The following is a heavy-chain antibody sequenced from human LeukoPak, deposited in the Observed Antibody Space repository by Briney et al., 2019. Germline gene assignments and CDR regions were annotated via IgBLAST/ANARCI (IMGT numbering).Heavy chain of an antibody. CDR3: ARGGIRGYSAFDNLDF. V-gene: IGHV4-34*01. CDR1: GGSFSGYY. Sequence: SETLSLTCAVHGGSFSGYYWIWIRQPLGKGLEWIGEIDHSGNTQYNPSLKSRVTISIDTSKNQFSLYLTSVTAADTAMYYCARGGIRGYSAFDNLDFWGLGTHVTVSS. D-gene: IGHD5-12*01. J-gene: IGHJ4*02. CDR2: IDHSGNT.